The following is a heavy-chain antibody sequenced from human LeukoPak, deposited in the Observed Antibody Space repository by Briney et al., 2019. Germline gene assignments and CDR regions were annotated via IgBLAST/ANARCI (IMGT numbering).Heavy chain of an antibody. J-gene: IGHJ4*02. CDR3: ARVRSGGSYFDY. CDR2: INYSGST. V-gene: IGHV4-31*03. D-gene: IGHD2-15*01. Sequence: PPETLSLTCTVSGGSISSGGYYWSWIRQHQGKGLEWVGCINYSGSTYYNPSLKRRVTISVDTSKNQFFLMLSSGTAEETAVYYCARVRSGGSYFDYWGQGTLVTVSS. CDR1: GGSISSGGYY.